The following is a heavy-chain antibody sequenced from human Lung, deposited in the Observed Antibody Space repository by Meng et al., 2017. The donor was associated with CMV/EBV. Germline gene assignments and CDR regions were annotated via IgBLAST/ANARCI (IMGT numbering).Heavy chain of an antibody. J-gene: IGHJ5*02. D-gene: IGHD3-3*01. CDR1: GYSISSGYY. CDR3: ARVSSSFLEWLVWYNWFDP. Sequence: SXTLSHXCTVSGYSISSGYYWGWIRQPPGKGLEWIGSIYHSGSTYYNPSLKSRVTISVDTSKNQFSLKLSSVTAADTAVYYCARVSSSFLEWLVWYNWFDPWXQGTLVTVSS. CDR2: IYHSGST. V-gene: IGHV4-38-2*02.